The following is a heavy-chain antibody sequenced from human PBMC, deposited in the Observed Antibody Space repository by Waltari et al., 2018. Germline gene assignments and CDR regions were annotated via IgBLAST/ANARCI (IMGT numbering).Heavy chain of an antibody. Sequence: QVQLQESGPGLVKPSETLSLTCTVSGGSISSHYWSWIRQPPGKGLEWIGYIYYSGSTNYNPSLKSRVTRSVDTSKNQFSLKLSSVTAADTAVYYCASYLVVNYAFDIWGQGTMVTVSS. J-gene: IGHJ3*02. CDR2: IYYSGST. CDR3: ASYLVVNYAFDI. CDR1: GGSISSHY. D-gene: IGHD3-22*01. V-gene: IGHV4-59*11.